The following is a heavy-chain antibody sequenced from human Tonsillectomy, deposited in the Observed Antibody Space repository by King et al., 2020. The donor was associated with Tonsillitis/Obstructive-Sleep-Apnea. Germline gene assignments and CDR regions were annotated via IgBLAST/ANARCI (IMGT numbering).Heavy chain of an antibody. Sequence: VQLQESGPGLVKPSETLSLTCTVSGGSISSYYWNWIRQPPGKGLEWIGYIYYSGSTNYNPSLKSRVTISVDTAKTQFSLKLSSVTAADTAVYYCARGYVEEWLLSTYFDNWGQGTLVTVSP. D-gene: IGHD3-3*01. CDR3: ARGYVEEWLLSTYFDN. J-gene: IGHJ4*02. CDR2: IYYSGST. V-gene: IGHV4-59*01. CDR1: GGSISSYY.